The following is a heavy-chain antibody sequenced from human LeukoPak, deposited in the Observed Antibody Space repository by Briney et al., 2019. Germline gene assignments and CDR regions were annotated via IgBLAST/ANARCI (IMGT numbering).Heavy chain of an antibody. CDR1: GFTFSSYA. V-gene: IGHV3-30-3*01. D-gene: IGHD3-10*01. CDR3: ARELVYYGSGSRNY. CDR2: ISYDGSNK. J-gene: IGHJ4*02. Sequence: GRSLRLSCAASGFTFSSYAMHWVRQAPGKGLEWVAVISYDGSNKYYADSVKGRFTISRDNSKNTLYLQMNSLRAEDTAVYYCARELVYYGSGSRNYWGRGTLVTVSS.